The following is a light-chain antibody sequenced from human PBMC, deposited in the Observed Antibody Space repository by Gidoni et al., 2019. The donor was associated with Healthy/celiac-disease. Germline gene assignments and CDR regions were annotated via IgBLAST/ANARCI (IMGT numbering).Light chain of an antibody. CDR1: QSISSY. J-gene: IGKJ3*01. Sequence: IQMTPSPSSLSASVGDRVTIPCRESQSISSYLNWYQQKPGKAPKLLIYAASSLQSGVPSRFSGSGSGTDFTLTISSLQPEDFATYYCQQSYSTPLFTFGPGTKGDIK. V-gene: IGKV1-39*01. CDR2: AAS. CDR3: QQSYSTPLFT.